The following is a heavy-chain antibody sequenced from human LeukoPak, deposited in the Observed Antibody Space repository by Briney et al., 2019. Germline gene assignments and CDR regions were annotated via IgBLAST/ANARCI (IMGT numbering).Heavy chain of an antibody. Sequence: SETLSLTCTVSGGSISSYYWSWIRQPPGKGLEWIGYIYYSGSTNYNPSLKSRVTISVDTSKNQFSLKLSSVTAADTAVCYCARGPYSSRHFDYWGQGTLVTVSS. J-gene: IGHJ4*02. CDR3: ARGPYSSRHFDY. V-gene: IGHV4-59*12. CDR2: IYYSGST. CDR1: GGSISSYY. D-gene: IGHD6-13*01.